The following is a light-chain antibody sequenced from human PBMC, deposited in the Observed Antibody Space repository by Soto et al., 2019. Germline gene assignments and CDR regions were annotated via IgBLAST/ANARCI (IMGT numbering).Light chain of an antibody. CDR1: QAIGDT. Sequence: EVVMTQSPATLSVSPGAGVTLSCSPRQAIGDTFAWYQHKPGQSPRLLIYDTSTRATGVPARFSGSRSGPEFTLAISSLQSEDFAIYYCQPYNNRPLTFGGGTKVDIK. J-gene: IGKJ4*01. V-gene: IGKV3-15*01. CDR3: QPYNNRPLT. CDR2: DTS.